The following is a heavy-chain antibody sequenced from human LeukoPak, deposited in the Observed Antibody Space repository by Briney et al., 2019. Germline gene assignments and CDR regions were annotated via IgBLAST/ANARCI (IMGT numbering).Heavy chain of an antibody. CDR1: GFTFNSHA. CDR2: VSGSGGST. V-gene: IGHV3-23*01. Sequence: PGGSLRLSCAASGFTFNSHAMSWVRQAPGKGLEWVSGVSGSGGSTYYADSVKGRFTISRDNSKNTLYLQMNSLRAEDTAVYYCAKRVTGTTNYFDYWGQGPLVTVSS. CDR3: AKRVTGTTNYFDY. D-gene: IGHD1-7*01. J-gene: IGHJ4*01.